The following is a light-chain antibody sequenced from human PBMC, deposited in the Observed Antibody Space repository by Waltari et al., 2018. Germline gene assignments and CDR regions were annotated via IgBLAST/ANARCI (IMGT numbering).Light chain of an antibody. CDR3: QHYVRLPAT. CDR1: QSVSRS. CDR2: GAS. Sequence: FPGERATLSCRASQSVSRSLAWYQQKPGQAPKLLIYGASTRATGIPDRFTGSGSGTDFSLTISSLEPEDFAIYFCQHYVRLPATFGQGTKVEIK. J-gene: IGKJ1*01. V-gene: IGKV3-20*01.